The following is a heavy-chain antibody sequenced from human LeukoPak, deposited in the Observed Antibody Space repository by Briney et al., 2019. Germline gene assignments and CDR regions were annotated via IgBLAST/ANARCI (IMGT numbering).Heavy chain of an antibody. CDR2: ISGSGYST. V-gene: IGHV3-23*01. CDR3: VKDPDPRYCSSTSCSPI. J-gene: IGHJ3*02. CDR1: GFTFSSYA. D-gene: IGHD2-2*01. Sequence: GGSLRLPCAASGFTFSSYAMSWVRQAPGKGLEWVSAISGSGYSTYYADSVKGRFTISRDNSKNTLYLQMNSLRVEDTAVYYCVKDPDPRYCSSTSCSPIWGQGTMVTVSS.